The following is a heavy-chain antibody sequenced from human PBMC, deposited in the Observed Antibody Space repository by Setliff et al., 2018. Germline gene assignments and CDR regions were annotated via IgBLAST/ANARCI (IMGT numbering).Heavy chain of an antibody. J-gene: IGHJ4*02. D-gene: IGHD3-3*01. CDR3: ARGRDFWSGYLVY. V-gene: IGHV1-2*04. CDR2: INPNSGGT. Sequence: GASVKVSCKPSGYTFTDYYIHWVRQAPGQGLEWMGRINPNSGGTNYAQKFQGWVTMTRDTSISTAYMELSRLRSDDTAVYYCARGRDFWSGYLVYWGQGTLVTVSS. CDR1: GYTFTDYY.